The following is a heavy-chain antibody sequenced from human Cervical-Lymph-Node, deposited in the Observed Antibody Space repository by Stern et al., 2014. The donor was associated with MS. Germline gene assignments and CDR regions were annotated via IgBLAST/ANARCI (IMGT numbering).Heavy chain of an antibody. Sequence: VQLVESGPGLVKPSETLSLTCTVSGGSISTDYWSWIRQPPGKGLEWIGDIYYSGSTKDNPSLNSRTTTTVDTPKNPFSLKLSSVTAADTAVYYCARKGGRYWYFDLWGRGTLVTVSS. J-gene: IGHJ2*01. V-gene: IGHV4-59*08. CDR3: ARKGGRYWYFDL. CDR1: GGSISTDY. D-gene: IGHD3-16*01. CDR2: IYYSGST.